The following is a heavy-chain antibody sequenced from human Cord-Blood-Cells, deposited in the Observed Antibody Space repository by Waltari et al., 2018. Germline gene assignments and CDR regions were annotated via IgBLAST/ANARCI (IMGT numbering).Heavy chain of an antibody. CDR3: ARAPPYCTNGVCYDAFDI. J-gene: IGHJ3*02. D-gene: IGHD2-8*01. Sequence: QVQLVQSGAEVKKPGASVKVSCKASGYTFTSYGISWVRQAPGQGLEWMGWISDYHGNTNYAQKLQGRVTITTDTSTSTAYMELRSLRSDDTAVYYCARAPPYCTNGVCYDAFDIWGQGTMVTVSS. CDR2: ISDYHGNT. CDR1: GYTFTSYG. V-gene: IGHV1-18*01.